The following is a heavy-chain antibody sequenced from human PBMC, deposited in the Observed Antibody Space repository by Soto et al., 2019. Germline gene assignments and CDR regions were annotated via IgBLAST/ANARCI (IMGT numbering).Heavy chain of an antibody. V-gene: IGHV4-59*01. CDR1: GGSINIYY. CDR3: AGDGKKVTWYYGMDV. Sequence: SETLSLTCTVSGGSINIYYWSWIRQPPGKGPEWIGHIFYSGSTEYNPSLKSRVTISIDSSKTQFSLKLSSVTAADTAVYYCAGDGKKVTWYYGMDVWGQGTTVTVSS. J-gene: IGHJ6*02. D-gene: IGHD2-21*02. CDR2: IFYSGST.